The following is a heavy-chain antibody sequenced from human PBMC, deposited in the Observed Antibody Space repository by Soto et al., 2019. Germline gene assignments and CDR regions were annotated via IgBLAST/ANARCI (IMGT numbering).Heavy chain of an antibody. J-gene: IGHJ6*02. V-gene: IGHV4-4*02. D-gene: IGHD5-18*01. CDR2: IYHSGST. Sequence: QVQLQESGPGLVKPSGTLSLTCAVSGGSISSSNWWSWVRQPPGKGLEWIGEIYHSGSTNYNPSLKSRVTISVDKSKNQFSLKLSSVTAADTAVYYCAREVRGYSYGYYYYGMDVWGQGTTVTVSS. CDR1: GGSISSSNW. CDR3: AREVRGYSYGYYYYGMDV.